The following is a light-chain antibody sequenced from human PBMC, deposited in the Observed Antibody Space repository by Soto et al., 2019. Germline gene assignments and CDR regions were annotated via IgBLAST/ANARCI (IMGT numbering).Light chain of an antibody. CDR1: SSDVGSYNS. CDR3: SSYTTSNTYV. Sequence: QSALTQPPSVSGSPGQSVTISCTGTSSDVGSYNSVSWYQQPPGTVPKLMIYEVSNRPSGVPDRFSGSKSGNTASLTISGLQAEDEADDYCSSYTTSNTYVFGTGTKLTVL. J-gene: IGLJ1*01. V-gene: IGLV2-18*02. CDR2: EVS.